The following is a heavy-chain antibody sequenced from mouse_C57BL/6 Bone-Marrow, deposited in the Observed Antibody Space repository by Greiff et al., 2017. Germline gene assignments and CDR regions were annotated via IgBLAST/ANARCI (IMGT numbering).Heavy chain of an antibody. D-gene: IGHD1-1*01. CDR3: ARHEGPLYGSPFAY. CDR1: GHTFTEHT. V-gene: IGHV1-62-2*01. Sequence: VQLQESGAELAKPGASVTLFCKASGHTFTEHTIHWVQQRSGQGFVWIGWFYPGCGSLKYNEKFKDKATLTADKSSSTVYMELSRLTSKDSAVYFCARHEGPLYGSPFAYWGQGTLVTVSA. J-gene: IGHJ3*01. CDR2: FYPGCGSL.